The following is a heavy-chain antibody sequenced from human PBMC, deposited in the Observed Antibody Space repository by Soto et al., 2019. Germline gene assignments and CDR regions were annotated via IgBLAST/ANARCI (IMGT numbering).Heavy chain of an antibody. CDR3: ARGRGAAADYFDF. D-gene: IGHD6-13*01. CDR2: ISSSTSHT. Sequence: PGGSLRLSCAASGFTFSEHFMDWVRQAPGKGLEWVSYISSSTSHTNYADSVKGRFTISRDNAKNSLFLQMNSLRAEDTAVYYCARGRGAAADYFDFWGQGTLVTVSS. V-gene: IGHV3-11*05. CDR1: GFTFSEHF. J-gene: IGHJ4*02.